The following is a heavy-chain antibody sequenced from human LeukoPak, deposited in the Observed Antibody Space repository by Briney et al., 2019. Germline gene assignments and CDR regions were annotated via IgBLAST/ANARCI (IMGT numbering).Heavy chain of an antibody. CDR2: ITGSGETK. V-gene: IGHV3-23*01. CDR3: AKESLVVIESYFDN. CDR1: GFTFSDFA. J-gene: IGHJ4*02. Sequence: GGSLRLSCVVSGFTFSDFAMSWVRRAPGKGLEWVSAITGSGETKYYADSVKGRFTMSRDNSKNTLYLQMDSLRDEDTAEYFCAKESLVVIESYFDNWGQGTLVTVSS. D-gene: IGHD3-22*01.